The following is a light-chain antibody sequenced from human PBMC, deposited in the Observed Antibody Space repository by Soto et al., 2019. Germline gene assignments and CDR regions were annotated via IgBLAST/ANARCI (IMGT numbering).Light chain of an antibody. J-gene: IGLJ3*02. Sequence: QPVLTQPPSVSGAPGQTVTISCTGSRSNIGAGHDVHWYQQLPGSAPKLLIYGDNNRPSGVPDRFSGSRSGTSASLAITGLQAEDEADYHCQSYDSSLGGSRVFGGGTKLTVL. CDR3: QSYDSSLGGSRV. CDR2: GDN. CDR1: RSNIGAGHD. V-gene: IGLV1-40*01.